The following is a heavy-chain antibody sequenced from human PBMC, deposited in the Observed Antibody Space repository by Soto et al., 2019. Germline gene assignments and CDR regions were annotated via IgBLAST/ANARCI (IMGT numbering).Heavy chain of an antibody. J-gene: IGHJ6*02. V-gene: IGHV3-11*06. CDR1: GFTFSDYY. D-gene: IGHD3-10*01. CDR2: ISSSSSYT. CDR3: ARAPRPYTMVRGVPLNYGMDV. Sequence: GGSLRLSCAASGFTFSDYYMSWIRQAPGKGLEWVSYISSSSSYTNYADSVKGRFTISRDNAKNSLYLQMNSLRAEDTAVYYCARAPRPYTMVRGVPLNYGMDVWGQGTTVTVSS.